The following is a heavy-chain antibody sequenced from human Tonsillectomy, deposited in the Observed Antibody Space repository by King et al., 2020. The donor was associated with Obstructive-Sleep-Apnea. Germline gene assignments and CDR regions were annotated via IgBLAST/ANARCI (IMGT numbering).Heavy chain of an antibody. CDR1: GGSISDSSYY. Sequence: QLQESGPGLVKPSETLSLTCIVSGGSISDSSYYWGWIRQPPGKGLEWIGNIFYSGRTFYNPSLKSRVTISVDTSKNQFSLKLSSVTAADTAVYYCAGERAAGPSWFDPWGQGTLVTVSS. V-gene: IGHV4-39*07. D-gene: IGHD6-13*01. CDR3: AGERAAGPSWFDP. J-gene: IGHJ5*02. CDR2: IFYSGRT.